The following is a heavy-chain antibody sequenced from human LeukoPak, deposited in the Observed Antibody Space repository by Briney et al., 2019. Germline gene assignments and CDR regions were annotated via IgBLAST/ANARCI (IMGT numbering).Heavy chain of an antibody. J-gene: IGHJ4*02. V-gene: IGHV3-30*18. D-gene: IGHD3-9*01. CDR1: GFTFSNAW. Sequence: GGSLRLSCAASGFTFSNAWMSWVRQAPGKGLEWVAVISYDGSNKYYADSVKGRFTISRDNSRNTLHLQMNSLRAEDTALYSCAKASLRYFDWFSDYWGQGTLVTVSS. CDR2: ISYDGSNK. CDR3: AKASLRYFDWFSDY.